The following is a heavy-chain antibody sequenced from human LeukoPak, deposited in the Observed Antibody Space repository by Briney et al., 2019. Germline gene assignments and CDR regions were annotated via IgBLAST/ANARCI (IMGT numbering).Heavy chain of an antibody. CDR2: IYYSGST. Sequence: PSETLSLTCTVSGGSISSHYWSWIRQPPGKGLEWIGYIYYSGSTNYNPSLKSRVTISVDTSKNQFSLRLSSVTAADTAVYYCARGGMHDAFDIWGQGTMVTVSS. J-gene: IGHJ3*02. CDR1: GGSISSHY. V-gene: IGHV4-59*11. CDR3: ARGGMHDAFDI.